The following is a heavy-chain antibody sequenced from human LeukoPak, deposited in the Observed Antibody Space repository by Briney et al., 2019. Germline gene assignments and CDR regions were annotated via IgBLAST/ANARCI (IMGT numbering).Heavy chain of an antibody. V-gene: IGHV3-53*01. Sequence: PGGSLRLSCAASGFTVSGNYMSWVRQAPGKGLEWVSVIYSDGSTYYADSVKGRFTISRDNSKNTLYLQMNSLRAEDTAVYYCARDRQSSSWALFDCWGQGTLATVSS. CDR1: GFTVSGNY. J-gene: IGHJ4*02. CDR3: ARDRQSSSWALFDC. CDR2: IYSDGST. D-gene: IGHD6-13*01.